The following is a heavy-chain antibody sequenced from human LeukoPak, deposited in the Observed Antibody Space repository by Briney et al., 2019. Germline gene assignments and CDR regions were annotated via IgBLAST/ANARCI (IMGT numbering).Heavy chain of an antibody. Sequence: PSETLSLTCDVSGVSINTCCYYWTWIRQPPGKGLEWIGYKYYSGSTRYNSSLRSRLTISLDSSKNQFSLRLTSVTAADTAVYYCARGRSYGFDFDSWGPGILVIVSS. J-gene: IGHJ4*02. D-gene: IGHD5-18*01. V-gene: IGHV4-61*01. CDR1: GVSINTCCYY. CDR2: KYYSGST. CDR3: ARGRSYGFDFDS.